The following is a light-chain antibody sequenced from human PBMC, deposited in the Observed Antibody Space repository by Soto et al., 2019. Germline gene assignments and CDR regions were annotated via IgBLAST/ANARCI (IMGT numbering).Light chain of an antibody. CDR2: GAS. Sequence: EIVLTQSPGTLSVSPGERATLSCRASQILDRNYLAWYQQKPGQAPKIIIFGASGRATGIPDRFSGSGSGTDFPLTISRLEPDDFAVYYCQQYGTEGTFGQGTKVDI. CDR1: QILDRNY. J-gene: IGKJ1*01. V-gene: IGKV3-20*01. CDR3: QQYGTEGT.